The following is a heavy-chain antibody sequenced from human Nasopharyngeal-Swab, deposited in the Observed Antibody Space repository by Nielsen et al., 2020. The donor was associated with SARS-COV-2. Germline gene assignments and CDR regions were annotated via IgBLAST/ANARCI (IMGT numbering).Heavy chain of an antibody. CDR2: IYSGGST. CDR1: GFTVSSNY. D-gene: IGHD5-24*01. CDR3: ARDLEMAGGLDY. Sequence: GGSLRLSCAPSGFTVSSNYMSWVRQAPGKGLEGVSVIYSGGSTYYADSVKGRFTISRDNSKNTLYLQMNSLRAEDTAVYYCARDLEMAGGLDYWGQGTLVTVSS. V-gene: IGHV3-66*01. J-gene: IGHJ4*02.